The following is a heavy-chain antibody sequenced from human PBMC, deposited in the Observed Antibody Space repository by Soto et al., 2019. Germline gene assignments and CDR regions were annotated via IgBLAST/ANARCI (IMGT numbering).Heavy chain of an antibody. CDR3: AKDKVRNYYYYAMDV. CDR1: GFSFDDYA. Sequence: LRLSCAASGFSFDDYAMHWVRQAPGKGLEWVSLISWDGAYTYYGDSVKGRFTISRDNSKNSLYLEMNSLRAEDTALYYCAKDKVRNYYYYAMDVWGQGTTVTVSS. V-gene: IGHV3-43D*04. CDR2: ISWDGAYT. J-gene: IGHJ6*02. D-gene: IGHD3-10*01.